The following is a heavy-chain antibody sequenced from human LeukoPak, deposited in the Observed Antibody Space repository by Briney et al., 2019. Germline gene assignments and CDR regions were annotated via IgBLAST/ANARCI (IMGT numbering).Heavy chain of an antibody. V-gene: IGHV3-30-3*01. CDR1: GFTFRSYA. CDR2: FSYDETNK. J-gene: IGHJ4*02. CDR3: ARDREEGEMRIFGY. Sequence: GGSLRLSCSASGFTFRSYAMHWVRQTPGKELEWVAVFSYDETNKYYADSVQGRFTISRDNSKNTLYLQMNSLRAEDTAVYFCARDREEGEMRIFGYWGQGTLVTVSS. D-gene: IGHD2-21*01.